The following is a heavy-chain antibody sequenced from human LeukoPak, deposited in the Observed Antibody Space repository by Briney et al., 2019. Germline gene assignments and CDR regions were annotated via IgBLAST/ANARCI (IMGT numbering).Heavy chain of an antibody. CDR2: ISSSGSTI. D-gene: IGHD3-10*01. Sequence: GGSLRLSCAASGFTFSDYYMSWIRQAPGKGLEWVSYISSSGSTIYYADSVKGRFTISRDNAKNSLYLQMNSRRAEDTAVYYRARYYYGSGSPVDYWGQGTLVTVSS. V-gene: IGHV3-11*01. J-gene: IGHJ4*02. CDR1: GFTFSDYY. CDR3: ARYYYGSGSPVDY.